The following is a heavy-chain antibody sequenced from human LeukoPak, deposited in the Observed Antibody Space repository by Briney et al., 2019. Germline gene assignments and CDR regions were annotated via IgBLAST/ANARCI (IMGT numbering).Heavy chain of an antibody. D-gene: IGHD4/OR15-4a*01. CDR2: ISNSSIYI. V-gene: IGHV3-21*01. CDR1: GFTFSSYS. J-gene: IGHJ4*02. CDR3: ARGVLY. Sequence: GGSLRLSCAGSGFTFSSYSMHWVRQAPGKGLEWVSSISNSSIYIYYADSLKGRFTISRDNAQNSLSVQMNSRRAGDTAVYDCARGVLYWGQGSRATVSS.